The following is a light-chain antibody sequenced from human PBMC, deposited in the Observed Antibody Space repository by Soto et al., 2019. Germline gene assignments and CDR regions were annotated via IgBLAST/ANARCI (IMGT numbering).Light chain of an antibody. CDR2: WAS. V-gene: IGKV4-1*01. CDR3: HQYLITPLT. CDR1: QRLVHSSNSLNY. Sequence: DIVMTQTPHSLTVPLGERATINCKSSQRLVHSSNSLNYLAWYQQKPGQPPKRLIYWASTRKSVFPDRFSGSASGTDYPLTISSLQPEDVAVYSCHQYLITPLTFGQGTTVEIK. J-gene: IGKJ1*01.